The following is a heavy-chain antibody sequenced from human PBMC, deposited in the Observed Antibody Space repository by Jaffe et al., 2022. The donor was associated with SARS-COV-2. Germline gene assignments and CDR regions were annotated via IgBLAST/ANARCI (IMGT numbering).Heavy chain of an antibody. CDR1: GFTFSNYA. J-gene: IGHJ4*02. Sequence: QLQLVESGGGVVQPGRSLRLSCAASGFTFSNYAMHWVRQAPGKGLEWVAVISHDGSSKYYADSVRGRFTISRDNSKTTLYLQMNSLKTEDTAVYYCARGGAAYTDVYRVPNYWGQGTLVTVSS. CDR3: ARGGAAYTDVYRVPNY. CDR2: ISHDGSSK. D-gene: IGHD3-16*01. V-gene: IGHV3-30-3*01.